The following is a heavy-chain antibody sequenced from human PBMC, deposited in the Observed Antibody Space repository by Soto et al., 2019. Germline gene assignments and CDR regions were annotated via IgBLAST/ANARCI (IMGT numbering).Heavy chain of an antibody. D-gene: IGHD1-26*01. J-gene: IGHJ3*02. CDR3: ARDRWGATSAFDI. CDR1: GFTVSSNY. V-gene: IGHV3-66*01. CDR2: IYSFFST. Sequence: GGSLRLSCATSGFTVSSNYMIWVRQAPVNGLEFVSVIYSFFSTYYSDSLKGRFTISIYNSKNTLYLQMNSLIAEDTAVYYCARDRWGATSAFDIWGQGTMVTVS.